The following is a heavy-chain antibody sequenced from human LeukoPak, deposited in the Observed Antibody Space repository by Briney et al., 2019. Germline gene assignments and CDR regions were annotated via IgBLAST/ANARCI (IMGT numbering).Heavy chain of an antibody. CDR3: ARRLKGAGNTRDPWFDP. V-gene: IGHV4-59*08. CDR2: IYYSGST. CDR1: GGSISSYY. D-gene: IGHD5-24*01. Sequence: SETLSLTCTVSGGSISSYYWSWIRQPPGKGLEWIGYIYYSGSTNYNPSLKSRVTISVDTSKNHFSLKLSSVTAADTAVYYCARRLKGAGNTRDPWFDPWGQGTRVTVSS. J-gene: IGHJ5*02.